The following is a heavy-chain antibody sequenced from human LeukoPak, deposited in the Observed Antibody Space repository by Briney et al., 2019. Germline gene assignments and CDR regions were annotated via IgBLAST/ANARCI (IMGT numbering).Heavy chain of an antibody. Sequence: GGSLRLSCVASGFIFRDYSINWVRQAPGKRLEWVSYISSSSSTIYYADSVKGRFTISRDNAKNSLYLQMNSLRVEDTAVYYCARDPRTVRIWGQGTLVTVSS. CDR3: ARDPRTVRI. CDR2: ISSSSSTI. CDR1: GFIFRDYS. J-gene: IGHJ4*02. V-gene: IGHV3-48*04. D-gene: IGHD1-1*01.